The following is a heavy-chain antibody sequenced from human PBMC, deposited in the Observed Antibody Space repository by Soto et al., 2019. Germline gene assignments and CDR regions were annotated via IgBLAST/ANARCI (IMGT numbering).Heavy chain of an antibody. D-gene: IGHD4-17*01. J-gene: IGHJ4*01. V-gene: IGHV1-18*01. CDR1: GYTFTSYG. Sequence: ASVKVSCKASGYTFTSYGISWVRQAPGQGLEWMGWISAYNGNTNYAQKLQGRVTMTTDTSTSTAYMELRSLRSDDTAVYYCARDIPLHYRLTVGTTVTIDYWGHGSLVTVSS. CDR3: ARDIPLHYRLTVGTTVTIDY. CDR2: ISAYNGNT.